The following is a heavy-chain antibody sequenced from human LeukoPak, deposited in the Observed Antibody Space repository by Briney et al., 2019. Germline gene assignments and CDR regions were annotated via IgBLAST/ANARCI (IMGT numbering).Heavy chain of an antibody. D-gene: IGHD3-10*01. CDR1: GFSVRHYW. CDR3: ARVGGFGSGEHFSLDI. CDR2: INTYEGVT. Sequence: WGSLRLSCAVSGFSVRHYWRRWVRQAPGKGLVWVSRINTYEGVTFYADSVKGRFTISSDAAKNTVYLQMSSLRVEDTAVYYCARVGGFGSGEHFSLDIWGQGTMVTVSS. J-gene: IGHJ3*02. V-gene: IGHV3-74*01.